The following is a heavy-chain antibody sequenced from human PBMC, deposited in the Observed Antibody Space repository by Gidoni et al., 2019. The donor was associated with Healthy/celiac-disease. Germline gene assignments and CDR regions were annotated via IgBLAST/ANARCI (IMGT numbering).Heavy chain of an antibody. Sequence: QLQLQESGPGLVKPSETLSLTCTVSGGSISSSSYYWGWIRQPPGKGLEWIGSIYYSGSTYYNPSLKSRVTISVDTSKNQFSLKLSSVTAADTAVYYCARLQMATIGPVDYWGQGTLVTVSS. CDR3: ARLQMATIGPVDY. CDR2: IYYSGST. J-gene: IGHJ4*02. D-gene: IGHD5-12*01. CDR1: GGSISSSSYY. V-gene: IGHV4-39*01.